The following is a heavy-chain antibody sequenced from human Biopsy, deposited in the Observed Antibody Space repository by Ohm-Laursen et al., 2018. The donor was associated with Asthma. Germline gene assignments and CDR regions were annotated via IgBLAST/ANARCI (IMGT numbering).Heavy chain of an antibody. D-gene: IGHD3-3*01. CDR2: VSYDGGVA. J-gene: IGHJ4*02. CDR3: AKRRGYSDLTDFDH. Sequence: SLRLSCAASGFSFSNYGMHWVRQAPGKGLEWVAVVSYDGGVAHYADSMKGRFTTSRDNAKSTLYLQMNRLRTDDTAVYFCAKRRGYSDLTDFDHWGQGTLATVSS. CDR1: GFSFSNYG. V-gene: IGHV3-30*18.